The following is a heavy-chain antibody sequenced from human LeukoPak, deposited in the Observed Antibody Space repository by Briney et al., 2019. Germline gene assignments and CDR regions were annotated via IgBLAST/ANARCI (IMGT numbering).Heavy chain of an antibody. CDR2: IIPIFGTA. V-gene: IGHV1-69*06. D-gene: IGHD2-2*01. CDR1: GGTFSSYA. Sequence: GASVKVSCKASGGTFSSYAISWVRQAPGQGLEWMGGIIPIFGTANYAQKFQGRVTITADKSTSTAYMELSSLRSEDTAVYYCARACSSTSCYAGTITYDYWGQGTLVTVSS. J-gene: IGHJ4*02. CDR3: ARACSSTSCYAGTITYDY.